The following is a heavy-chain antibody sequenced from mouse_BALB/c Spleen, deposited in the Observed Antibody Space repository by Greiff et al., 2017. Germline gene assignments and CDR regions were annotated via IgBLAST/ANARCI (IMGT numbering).Heavy chain of an antibody. CDR1: GFTFSSFG. V-gene: IGHV5-17*02. CDR3: ARSGYYYGSRRAMDY. D-gene: IGHD1-1*01. J-gene: IGHJ4*01. Sequence: VESGGGLVQPGGSRKLSCAASGFTFSSFGMHWVRQAPEKGLEWVAYISSGSSTIYYADTVKGRFTISRDNPKNTLFLQMTSLRSEDTAMYYCARSGYYYGSRRAMDYWGQGTSVTVSS. CDR2: ISSGSSTI.